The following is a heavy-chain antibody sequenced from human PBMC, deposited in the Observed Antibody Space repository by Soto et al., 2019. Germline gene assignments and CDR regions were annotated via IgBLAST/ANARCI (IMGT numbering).Heavy chain of an antibody. D-gene: IGHD3-22*01. Sequence: WETLCLTCAVYGGTFSGYYWSWIRQAPGKGLEWIGEINHSGSINYKPYLKSGVSISVDTSKNQFSLKLRSVTAADTAIYYCARGNGMILAVQGDAPDKYYLDFWSQGTLVTVSS. V-gene: IGHV4-34*01. CDR3: ARGNGMILAVQGDAPDKYYLDF. J-gene: IGHJ4*02. CDR1: GGTFSGYY. CDR2: INHSGSI.